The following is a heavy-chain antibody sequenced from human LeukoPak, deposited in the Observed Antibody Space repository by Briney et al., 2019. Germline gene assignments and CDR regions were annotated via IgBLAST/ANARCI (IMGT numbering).Heavy chain of an antibody. Sequence: GGSLRLSCAVSGFTFDDYGVTWVRQARGKGLEWVSGFNWNGGTNGYGDSVKGRFTISRDNSKNTLYLQMGRLRAEHMAVYYCARDDSKYCRGGSCYNYWGQGTLVTVSS. CDR3: ARDDSKYCRGGSCYNY. D-gene: IGHD2-15*01. J-gene: IGHJ4*02. CDR1: GFTFDDYG. CDR2: FNWNGGTN. V-gene: IGHV3-20*04.